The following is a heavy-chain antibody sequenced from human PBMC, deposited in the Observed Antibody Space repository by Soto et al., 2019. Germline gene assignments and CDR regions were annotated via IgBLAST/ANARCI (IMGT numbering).Heavy chain of an antibody. Sequence: EVQLVESGGGLVQPGGSLRLSCAPSGLMFGNSWMSWVRQAPGKGLEWVANIKQDGSEKYYVDSVKGRFTISRDNAKNSLYLQTTSLRADDTAVYYCARDSPFDASSGYLEYWGQGTLVTVSS. D-gene: IGHD3-22*01. CDR3: ARDSPFDASSGYLEY. V-gene: IGHV3-7*01. J-gene: IGHJ4*02. CDR2: IKQDGSEK. CDR1: GLMFGNSW.